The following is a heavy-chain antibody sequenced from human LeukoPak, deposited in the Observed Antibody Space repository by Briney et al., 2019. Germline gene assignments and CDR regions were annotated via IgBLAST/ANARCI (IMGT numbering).Heavy chain of an antibody. CDR1: GGSISRSNW. D-gene: IGHD3-9*01. CDR3: ARALRYFDWPSSGFDY. Sequence: PSETLSLTCAVSGGSISRSNWWSWVRQPPGKGLEWIGEIYHSGSTNYNPSLKSRVNISVDKSKNQFSLKLSSVTAADTAVYYCARALRYFDWPSSGFDYWGQGTLVTVSS. J-gene: IGHJ4*02. CDR2: IYHSGST. V-gene: IGHV4-4*02.